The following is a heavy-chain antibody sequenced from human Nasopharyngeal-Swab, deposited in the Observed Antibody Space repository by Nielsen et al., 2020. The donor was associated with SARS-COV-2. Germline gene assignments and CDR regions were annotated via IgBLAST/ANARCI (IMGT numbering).Heavy chain of an antibody. D-gene: IGHD5-18*01. CDR3: ARRDTGGMDV. J-gene: IGHJ6*02. CDR1: GFTFSNYW. V-gene: IGHV3-74*01. Sequence: GESLKISCEASGFTFSNYWMHWVRQTPGKGLVWVSRINTDGSVTNYADSVKGRFTISRDNAKNSLYLQMNSLRDEDTAVYYCARRDTGGMDVWGQGTTVTVSS. CDR2: INTDGSVT.